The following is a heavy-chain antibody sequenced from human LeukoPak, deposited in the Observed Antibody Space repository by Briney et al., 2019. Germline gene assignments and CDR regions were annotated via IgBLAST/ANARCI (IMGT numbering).Heavy chain of an antibody. CDR3: AKFPSSWYRGFFDY. D-gene: IGHD6-13*01. CDR2: ISGSGGRT. V-gene: IGHV3-23*01. Sequence: AGGSLRLSCAASGFTFNSYAVSWVRQAPGKGLEWVSGISGSGGRTYYADSVKGRFTISRDNSKNKLYLQMISLRADDTAVYYCAKFPSSWYRGFFDYWGQGTLVTVSS. CDR1: GFTFNSYA. J-gene: IGHJ4*02.